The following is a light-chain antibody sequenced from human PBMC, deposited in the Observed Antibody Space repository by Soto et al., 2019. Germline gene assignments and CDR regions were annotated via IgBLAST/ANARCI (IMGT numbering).Light chain of an antibody. J-gene: IGKJ1*01. CDR1: QSVSSNY. CDR3: QQYGSSPPEKT. Sequence: EIVLTQSPGTLSLSAGERATLSCRASQSVSSNYLAWYQQKPGQAPSLLIYGASRRATGIPDRFSGSGSGTDFTLTINRLEPEDFAVYYCQQYGSSPPEKTFGQGTKVEIK. V-gene: IGKV3-20*01. CDR2: GAS.